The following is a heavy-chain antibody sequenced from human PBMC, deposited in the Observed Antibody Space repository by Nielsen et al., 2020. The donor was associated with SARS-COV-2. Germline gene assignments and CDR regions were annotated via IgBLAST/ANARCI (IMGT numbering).Heavy chain of an antibody. CDR2: IYPGDSDT. Sequence: GESLKISCKGSGYSFSSYWIVWVRQMPGKGLEWMGIIYPGDSDTRYSPSFQGQVTISADKSISTAYLQWSSLKASDTAMYYCARSGGRQYHTFDYWGQGTLVTVSS. J-gene: IGHJ4*02. D-gene: IGHD2-2*01. CDR1: GYSFSSYW. CDR3: ARSGGRQYHTFDY. V-gene: IGHV5-51*01.